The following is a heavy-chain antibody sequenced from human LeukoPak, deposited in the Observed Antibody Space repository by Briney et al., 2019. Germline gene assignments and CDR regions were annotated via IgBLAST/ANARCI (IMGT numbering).Heavy chain of an antibody. CDR2: ISGSGGST. V-gene: IGHV3-23*01. CDR3: AAKTRLSAVTSYYYVDV. CDR1: GSTFSSYA. J-gene: IGHJ6*03. D-gene: IGHD3-10*01. Sequence: GGSLRLSCAASGSTFSSYAMSWVRQAPGKGLEWVSAISGSGGSTYYADSVKGRFTISRDNSKNTLHLQMNSLRAEDTAVYYCAAKTRLSAVTSYYYVDVWGKGTTATVSS.